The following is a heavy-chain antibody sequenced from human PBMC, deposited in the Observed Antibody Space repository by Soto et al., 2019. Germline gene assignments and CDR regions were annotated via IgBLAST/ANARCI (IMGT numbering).Heavy chain of an antibody. CDR2: INHSGST. J-gene: IGHJ4*02. D-gene: IGHD4-17*01. CDR3: ARGATVTTLLYDY. CDR1: EGSSIGFY. V-gene: IGHV4-34*01. Sequence: SETLSLRCSVEEGSSIGFYWSRIRQPPGKGLEWIGEINHSGSTNYNPSLKSRVTISVDTSKNQFSLKLSSVTAADTSLYYCARGATVTTLLYDYWGQGTLVTVS.